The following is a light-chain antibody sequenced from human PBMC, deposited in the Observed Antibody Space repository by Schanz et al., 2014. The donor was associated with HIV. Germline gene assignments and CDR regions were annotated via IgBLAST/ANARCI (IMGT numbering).Light chain of an antibody. Sequence: DIQMTQSPSTLSASIGDRVTITCRASQSISSWLAWYQQKPGKAPKLLIYAASTLQSGVPSRFSGSGSGTDFTLTISCLQSDDFATYYCQQYNAYSWTFGQGTKVEI. V-gene: IGKV1-5*01. J-gene: IGKJ1*01. CDR3: QQYNAYSWT. CDR1: QSISSW. CDR2: AAS.